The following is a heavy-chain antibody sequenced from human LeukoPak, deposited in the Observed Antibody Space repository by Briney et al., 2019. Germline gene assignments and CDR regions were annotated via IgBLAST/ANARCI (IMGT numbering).Heavy chain of an antibody. D-gene: IGHD3-3*01. J-gene: IGHJ3*02. CDR1: GFTFSSYG. CDR2: ISYDGSNK. Sequence: GGSLRLSCAASGFTFSSYGMHWVRQAPGKGLEWVAVISYDGSNKYYADSVKGRFTISRDNSKNTLYLQMNSLRAEDTAVYYCAKRFLEWLGTFDIWGQGTMVTVSS. V-gene: IGHV3-30*18. CDR3: AKRFLEWLGTFDI.